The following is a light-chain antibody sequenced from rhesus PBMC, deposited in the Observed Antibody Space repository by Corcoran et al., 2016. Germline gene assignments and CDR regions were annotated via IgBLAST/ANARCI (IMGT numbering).Light chain of an antibody. J-gene: IGKJ4*01. CDR3: QQESTELT. CDR1: QSARST. CDR2: GAS. V-gene: IGKV3-17*02. Sequence: EIVLTQSPATLSLSPGERGTHSCMASQSARSTLAWYQHKTGQAPILLISGASRRVTGIPDRFSGSGCVTDFTLTISSLEPEYVAVYFCQQESTELTFGGGTKVELK.